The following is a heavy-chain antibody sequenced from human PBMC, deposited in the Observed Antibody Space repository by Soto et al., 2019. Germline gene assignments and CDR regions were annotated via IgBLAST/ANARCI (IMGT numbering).Heavy chain of an antibody. CDR3: VRDSAYSFDY. V-gene: IGHV3-48*01. CDR1: GFTFSTYT. D-gene: IGHD2-15*01. Sequence: EVELVESGGDLVQPGGSLRLSCAASGFTFSTYTMNWVRRAPGKGLEWLSYISTSGSATYYADSVKGRFTISRDNAKNSWYLQMDILRAEDTAVYYCVRDSAYSFDYWGQGTLVTVSS. CDR2: ISTSGSAT. J-gene: IGHJ4*02.